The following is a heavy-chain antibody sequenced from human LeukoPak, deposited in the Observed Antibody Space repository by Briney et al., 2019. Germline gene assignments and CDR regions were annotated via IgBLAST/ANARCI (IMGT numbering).Heavy chain of an antibody. V-gene: IGHV4-39*01. J-gene: IGHJ4*02. Sequence: SETLSLTCTVSGGSISSSSYYWGWIRQPPGKGLEWIGSIYYSGSTYYNPSLKSRVTISVDTSKNQFSLKLSSVTAADTAVYYRARYGPHPGYCSGGSCYWNYFDYWGQGTLVTVSS. D-gene: IGHD2-15*01. CDR1: GGSISSSSYY. CDR3: ARYGPHPGYCSGGSCYWNYFDY. CDR2: IYYSGST.